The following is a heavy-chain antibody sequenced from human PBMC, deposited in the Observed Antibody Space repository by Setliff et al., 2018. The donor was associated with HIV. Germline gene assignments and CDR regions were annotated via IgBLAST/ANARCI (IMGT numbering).Heavy chain of an antibody. D-gene: IGHD2-2*01. Sequence: SETLSLTCTVSGYSLDSGYYWGWIRQPPGKGLEWIGTMHHSGNTHYKPSLKGRVTVSLDTSKKQLSLKLRSVTAADTAVYYCAKEGGYCSGTTCFGFDFWGQGALVTVSS. CDR2: MHHSGNT. V-gene: IGHV4-38-2*02. J-gene: IGHJ4*02. CDR1: GYSLDSGYY. CDR3: AKEGGYCSGTTCFGFDF.